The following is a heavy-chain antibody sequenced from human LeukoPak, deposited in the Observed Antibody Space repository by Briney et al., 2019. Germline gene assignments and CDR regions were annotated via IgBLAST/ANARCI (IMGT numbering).Heavy chain of an antibody. CDR2: ISSSTSTI. Sequence: PRGSLCPSCVASGFTFSVYGMNWVRQAPGRGREWVSYISSSTSTITYADSVRGRFTISRDNAENSLYLQMNSLRAEDTAVYYCAELGITMIGGVWGKGTTVTISS. CDR1: GFTFSVYG. CDR3: AELGITMIGGV. V-gene: IGHV3-48*01. J-gene: IGHJ6*04. D-gene: IGHD3-10*02.